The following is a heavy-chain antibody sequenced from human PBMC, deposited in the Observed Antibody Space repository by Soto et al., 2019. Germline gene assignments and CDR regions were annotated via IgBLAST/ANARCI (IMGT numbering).Heavy chain of an antibody. CDR2: ISYSGNT. J-gene: IGHJ4*02. Sequence: PSETLSLTCSVSSGSISSGDHYWNWIRQPPGKGLEWIGYISYSGNTYYNPYLKSRIIISVDTSKNQFSLKLSSVTAADTAVYYCARSGSWYLGYYFDYWGQGTLVTVSS. V-gene: IGHV4-30-4*01. D-gene: IGHD6-13*01. CDR1: SGSISSGDHY. CDR3: ARSGSWYLGYYFDY.